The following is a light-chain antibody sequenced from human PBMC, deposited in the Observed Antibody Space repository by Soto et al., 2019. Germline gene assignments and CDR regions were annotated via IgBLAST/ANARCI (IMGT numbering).Light chain of an antibody. J-gene: IGKJ1*01. V-gene: IGKV3-11*01. Sequence: EIVLTQSPATLSLSPGERATLSCRASQSISNYLAWYQQKPGQAHKLLIYDASIRATGIPARFSGSGSGTDFTLTISNLEPEDFAIYYCQQRNNRPLSWTFGQGTKV. CDR2: DAS. CDR1: QSISNY. CDR3: QQRNNRPLSWT.